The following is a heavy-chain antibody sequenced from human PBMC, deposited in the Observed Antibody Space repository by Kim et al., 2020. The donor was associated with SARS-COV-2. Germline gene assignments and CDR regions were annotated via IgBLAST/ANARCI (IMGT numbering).Heavy chain of an antibody. CDR1: GYTFTSYA. CDR2: INAGNGNT. D-gene: IGHD4-17*01. Sequence: ASVNVSCKASGYTFTSYAMHWVRQAPGQRLEWMGWINAGNGNTKYSQKFQGRVTITRDTSASTAYMELSSLRSEDTAVYYCARDDYGDYEGAFDIWGQGTMVTVSS. CDR3: ARDDYGDYEGAFDI. J-gene: IGHJ3*02. V-gene: IGHV1-3*01.